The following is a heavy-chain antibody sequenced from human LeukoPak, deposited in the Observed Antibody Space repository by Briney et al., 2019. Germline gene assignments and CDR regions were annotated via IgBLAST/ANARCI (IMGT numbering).Heavy chain of an antibody. CDR2: ISSSGSTI. CDR3: AKRGVVIRVILVGFHKEAYYFDS. Sequence: PGGSLRLSCAASGFTFSSYEMNWVRQAPGKGLEWVSYISSSGSTIYYADSVRGRFTISRDNAKNSLYLQMNSLRAEDTAVYFCAKRGVVIRVILVGFHKEAYYFDSWGQGVLVTVSS. J-gene: IGHJ4*02. V-gene: IGHV3-48*03. D-gene: IGHD3-10*01. CDR1: GFTFSSYE.